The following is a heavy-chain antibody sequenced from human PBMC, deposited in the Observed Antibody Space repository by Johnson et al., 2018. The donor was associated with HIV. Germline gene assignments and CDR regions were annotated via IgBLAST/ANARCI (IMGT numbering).Heavy chain of an antibody. V-gene: IGHV3-74*01. J-gene: IGHJ3*02. CDR2: INSDGSST. CDR1: GFTFSSYW. Sequence: MLLVESGGGEVQPGGSLRLSCAASGFTFSSYWMHWVRQAPGKGLVWVSRINSDGSSTSYADSVKGRFTISRDNAKNTLYLQMNSLRAEDTAVYYCAREWGIITFGGVIPRNAFDIWGQGTMVTVSS. CDR3: AREWGIITFGGVIPRNAFDI. D-gene: IGHD3-16*01.